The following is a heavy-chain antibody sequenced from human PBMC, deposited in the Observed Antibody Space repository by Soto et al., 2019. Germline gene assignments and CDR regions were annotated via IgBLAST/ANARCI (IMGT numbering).Heavy chain of an antibody. CDR1: GFTFSSYS. Sequence: GGSLRLSCAASGFTFSSYSMNWVRQAPGKGLEWVSSISSSSSYIYYADSVKGRFTISRDNAKNSLYLQMNSLRAEDTAVYYCARAKMARRAFDIWGQGTMVTVSS. D-gene: IGHD6-25*01. J-gene: IGHJ3*02. CDR3: ARAKMARRAFDI. V-gene: IGHV3-21*01. CDR2: ISSSSSYI.